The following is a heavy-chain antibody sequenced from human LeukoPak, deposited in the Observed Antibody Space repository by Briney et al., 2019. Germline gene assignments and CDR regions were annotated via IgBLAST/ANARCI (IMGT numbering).Heavy chain of an antibody. D-gene: IGHD4-11*01. CDR1: GFTFSSYW. V-gene: IGHV3-23*01. Sequence: PGGSLRLSCAGSGFTFSSYWMSWVRQAPGKGLEWVSAISGSGGSTYYADSVKGRFTISRDNSKNTLYLQMNSLRAEDTAVYYCAKDSIYVYSNLRSSYFDYWGQGTLVTVSS. J-gene: IGHJ4*02. CDR2: ISGSGGST. CDR3: AKDSIYVYSNLRSSYFDY.